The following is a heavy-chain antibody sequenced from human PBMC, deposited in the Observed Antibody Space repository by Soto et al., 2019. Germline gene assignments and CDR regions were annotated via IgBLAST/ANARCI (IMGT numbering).Heavy chain of an antibody. Sequence: GGSLRLSCAASGFTFSGHTINWVRQAPGKGLEWVSSVSSTSSHIYYADSVKGRFTVSRDNAEKSLYLQMNSLRAEDTSIYYCARCMGYDGSGYAFFDSWGQGTLVTVS. CDR3: ARCMGYDGSGYAFFDS. V-gene: IGHV3-21*01. J-gene: IGHJ4*02. CDR1: GFTFSGHT. D-gene: IGHD3-10*01. CDR2: VSSTSSHI.